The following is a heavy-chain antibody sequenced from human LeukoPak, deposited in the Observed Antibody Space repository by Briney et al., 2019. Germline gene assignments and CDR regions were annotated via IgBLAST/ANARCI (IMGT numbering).Heavy chain of an antibody. CDR3: ARAVRPSYYYDSSGYPRYFDY. V-gene: IGHV4-34*01. Sequence: SETLSLTCAVYGGSFSGYYWSWIRQPPGKGLEWIGEINHSGSTNYNPSLKSRVTISVDTSKNRFSLKLSSVTAADTAVYYCARAVRPSYYYDSSGYPRYFDYWGQGTLVTVSS. CDR2: INHSGST. CDR1: GGSFSGYY. J-gene: IGHJ4*02. D-gene: IGHD3-22*01.